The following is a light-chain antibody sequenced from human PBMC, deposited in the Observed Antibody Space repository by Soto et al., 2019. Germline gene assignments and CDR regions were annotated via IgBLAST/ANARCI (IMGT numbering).Light chain of an antibody. CDR3: AAWDDSLNGPV. CDR2: GNS. CDR1: SSNIGAGYD. J-gene: IGLJ1*01. Sequence: QSVLTQPPSVSGAPGQRVTISCTGSSSNIGAGYDVHWYQRLPGTAPKLLIYGNSNRPSGVPHRFSGSKSGTSASLAITGLQAEDEADYYCAAWDDSLNGPVFGTGTKLTVL. V-gene: IGLV1-40*01.